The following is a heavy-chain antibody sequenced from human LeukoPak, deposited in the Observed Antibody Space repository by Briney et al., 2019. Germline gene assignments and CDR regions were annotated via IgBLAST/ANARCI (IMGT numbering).Heavy chain of an antibody. J-gene: IGHJ4*02. CDR1: GFTVSSNY. Sequence: PGGSLRLSCAASGFTVSSNYMSWVRQAPGKGLEWVSVIYSGGSTYYADSVKGRFTISRDNSKNTLYLQMNGLRAEDTAVYYCAREVYYDSSGYFGWGQGTLVTVSS. CDR3: AREVYYDSSGYFG. V-gene: IGHV3-53*01. D-gene: IGHD3-22*01. CDR2: IYSGGST.